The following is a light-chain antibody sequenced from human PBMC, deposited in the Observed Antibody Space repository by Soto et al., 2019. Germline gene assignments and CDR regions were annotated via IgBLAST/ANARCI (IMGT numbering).Light chain of an antibody. CDR2: IAS. CDR3: QQYNNWPSWT. CDR1: QSISFN. Sequence: EIMMTQSTAALSGSTGESVTLSGRASQSISFNLAWYQQKPGQAPRLLIYIASTRAAGIPARFSGSGSGTEFTLTISSLQSEDSAIYYCQQYNNWPSWTFGQGTKVDI. V-gene: IGKV3-15*01. J-gene: IGKJ1*01.